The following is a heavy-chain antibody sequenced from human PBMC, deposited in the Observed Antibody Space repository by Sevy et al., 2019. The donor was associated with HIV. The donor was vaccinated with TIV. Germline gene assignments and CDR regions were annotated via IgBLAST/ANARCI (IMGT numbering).Heavy chain of an antibody. D-gene: IGHD2-21*02. V-gene: IGHV3-30-3*01. J-gene: IGHJ4*02. Sequence: GGSLRLSCEVSGFXFRNYAVHWVRQAPGKGLEWVAIMSYVGGSEYYADSVKGRFTISRDNSKNTLSLQMDSLRTEDTAMYYCARLKSCGGDCYYFDYWGQGTLVTVSS. CDR1: GFXFRNYA. CDR2: MSYVGGSE. CDR3: ARLKSCGGDCYYFDY.